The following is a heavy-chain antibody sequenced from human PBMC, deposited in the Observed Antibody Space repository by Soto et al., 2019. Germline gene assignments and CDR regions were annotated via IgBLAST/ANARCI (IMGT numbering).Heavy chain of an antibody. CDR3: ARDRTAFGVVSFWFDP. CDR1: GFTFSDYY. J-gene: IGHJ5*02. V-gene: IGHV3-11*06. CDR2: ISSSSYT. D-gene: IGHD3-3*01. Sequence: PGGSLRLSCAASGFTFSDYYMSWIRQAPGKGLEWVSYISSSSYTNYADSVKGRFTISRDNAKNSLYLQMNSLRAEDTAVYYCARDRTAFGVVSFWFDPWGQGTLVTVSS.